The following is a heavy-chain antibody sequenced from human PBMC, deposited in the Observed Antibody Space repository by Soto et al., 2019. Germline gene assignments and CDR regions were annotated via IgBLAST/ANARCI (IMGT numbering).Heavy chain of an antibody. CDR2: IYYGGGT. CDR1: GGSVSSGSYY. CDR3: ARLRYGDPRRQLKHFDY. V-gene: IGHV4-61*01. Sequence: QVQLQESGPGLVKPSETLSLTCTVSGGSVSSGSYYWSWIRQPPGKGLEWIGYIYYGGGTNYNPSRSSRVTIAVDTSKNQFSLKLSSVTAGDTAVYYCARLRYGDPRRQLKHFDYWGQGTLVTVSS. J-gene: IGHJ4*02. D-gene: IGHD4-17*01.